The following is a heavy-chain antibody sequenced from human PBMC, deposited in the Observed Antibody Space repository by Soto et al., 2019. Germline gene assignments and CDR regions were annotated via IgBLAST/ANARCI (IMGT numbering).Heavy chain of an antibody. Sequence: GGSLKLSCAASGFTFNNHAMAWVRQAPGKGLEWVSSIGHSGYSINYGDSVKGRFTISRDNSKNMVFLEMNGLRAEDTAVYYCARSDDKDILTGCYNWGQGALVTVSS. CDR2: IGHSGYSI. D-gene: IGHD3-9*01. J-gene: IGHJ4*02. CDR1: GFTFNNHA. V-gene: IGHV3-23*01. CDR3: ARSDDKDILTGCYN.